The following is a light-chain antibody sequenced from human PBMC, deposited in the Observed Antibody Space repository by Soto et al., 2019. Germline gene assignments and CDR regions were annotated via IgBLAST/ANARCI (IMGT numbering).Light chain of an antibody. CDR3: QQRSNWLGT. CDR1: QSVSSY. CDR2: GAS. J-gene: IGKJ1*01. V-gene: IGKV3-11*01. Sequence: EIVLTQSPATPSLSPGERATLSCRASQSVSSYLAWYQQKPGQAPRLLIYGASNRATGIPARFSGSGSGTDFTLTISSLEPEDFAVYYCQQRSNWLGTFGQGTKVEIK.